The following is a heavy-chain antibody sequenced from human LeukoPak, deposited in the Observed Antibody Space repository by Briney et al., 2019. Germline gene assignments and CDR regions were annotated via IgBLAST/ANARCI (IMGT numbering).Heavy chain of an antibody. V-gene: IGHV3-74*01. D-gene: IGHD4-17*01. CDR3: ARVYGEHGDFQH. CDR1: GFTFSSYW. CDR2: INSDGSST. J-gene: IGHJ1*01. Sequence: GGSLGLSCAASGFTFSSYWMHWVRQAPGKGLVWVSRINSDGSSTSYADSVKGRFTISRDNAKNTLYLQMNSLRAEDTAVYYCARVYGEHGDFQHWGQGTLVTVSS.